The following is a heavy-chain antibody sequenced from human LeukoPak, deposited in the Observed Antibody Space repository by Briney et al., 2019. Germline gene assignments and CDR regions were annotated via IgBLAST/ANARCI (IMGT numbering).Heavy chain of an antibody. J-gene: IGHJ5*02. Sequence: GSLRLSCAASGFTFSSYAMHWVRQAPGKGLEYVSAISSNGGSTYYANSVKGRFTISRDNSKNTLYLQMGSPRAEDMAVYYCARSASGSHLIWIWGFDPWGQGTLVTVSS. V-gene: IGHV3-64*01. CDR3: ARSASGSHLIWIWGFDP. CDR2: ISSNGGST. D-gene: IGHD3-10*01. CDR1: GFTFSSYA.